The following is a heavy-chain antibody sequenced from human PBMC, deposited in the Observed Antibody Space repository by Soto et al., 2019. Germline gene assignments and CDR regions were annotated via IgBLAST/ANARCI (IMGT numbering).Heavy chain of an antibody. J-gene: IGHJ5*02. D-gene: IGHD4-17*01. CDR2: IYYSGST. CDR1: GGSISSGGYY. V-gene: IGHV4-31*03. Sequence: SETLSLTCTVSGGSISSGGYYWSWIRQRPGKGLEWIGYIYYSGSTYYNPSLKSRVTISVDTSKNQFSLKLSSVTAADTAVYYCAREVPYGDYVGWFDPWGQGTLVTVSS. CDR3: AREVPYGDYVGWFDP.